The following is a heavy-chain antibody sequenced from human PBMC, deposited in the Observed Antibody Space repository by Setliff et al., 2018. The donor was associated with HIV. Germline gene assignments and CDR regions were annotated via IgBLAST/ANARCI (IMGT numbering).Heavy chain of an antibody. J-gene: IGHJ5*02. D-gene: IGHD2-15*01. CDR1: GDSIISGDYY. Sequence: SLTCTVPGDSIISGDYYWSWIRQSPGKGLEWIGHIHYKGNIDYNASLKSRLAISSDTSKNQFSLNLSSVIAADTAIYFCARFTVVVFGAGEPSWFDPWGQGILVTVSS. CDR3: ARFTVVVFGAGEPSWFDP. V-gene: IGHV4-30-4*08. CDR2: IHYKGNI.